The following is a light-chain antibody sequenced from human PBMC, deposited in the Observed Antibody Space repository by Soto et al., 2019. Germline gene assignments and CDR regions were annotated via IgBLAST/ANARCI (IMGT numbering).Light chain of an antibody. CDR1: QSVYSN. Sequence: EIVMTQSPATLSVSPGERATLSCRASQSVYSNLAWYQQKPGQAPRLLIYGASTRATGIPARFSGSGSGTEFTLTISSLQSEDFAVYYCQQYSNWPRTFGQGTKLEIK. CDR2: GAS. J-gene: IGKJ2*01. CDR3: QQYSNWPRT. V-gene: IGKV3-15*01.